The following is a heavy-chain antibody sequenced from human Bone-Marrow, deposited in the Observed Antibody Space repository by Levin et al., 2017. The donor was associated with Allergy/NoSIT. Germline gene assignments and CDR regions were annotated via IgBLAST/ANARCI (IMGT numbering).Heavy chain of an antibody. CDR3: ARASQWLTPDY. J-gene: IGHJ4*02. D-gene: IGHD6-19*01. CDR1: GYSFSDHY. Sequence: AASVKVSCKASGYSFSDHYIHWVRQAPGQGLEWMGWINPKTGGTNYAQKYQDRVTMTRDTSTSTAFMDLSSLRSDDTAVYYCARASQWLTPDYWGQGTLVTVSS. CDR2: INPKTGGT. V-gene: IGHV1-2*02.